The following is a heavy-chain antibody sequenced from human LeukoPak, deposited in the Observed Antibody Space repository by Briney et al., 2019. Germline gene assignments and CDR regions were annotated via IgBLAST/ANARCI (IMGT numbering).Heavy chain of an antibody. CDR3: ARDTHYYGSGSPAFDL. D-gene: IGHD3-10*01. Sequence: GGSLRLSCAASGFTFSSYSMNWVRQAPGKGLEWVSSISSSSSYIYYADSVKGRFTISRDNAKNSLYLQMNSLRAEDTAVYYCARDTHYYGSGSPAFDLWGRGTMVTVSS. V-gene: IGHV3-21*01. J-gene: IGHJ3*01. CDR1: GFTFSSYS. CDR2: ISSSSSYI.